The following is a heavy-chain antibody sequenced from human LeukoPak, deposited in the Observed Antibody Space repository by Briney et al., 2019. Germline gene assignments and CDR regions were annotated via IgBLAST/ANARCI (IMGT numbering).Heavy chain of an antibody. J-gene: IGHJ6*04. CDR2: IIPIFGTA. V-gene: IGHV1-69*06. D-gene: IGHD2-2*01. CDR3: ARQDVEDIVVVPAANSPYYYGMDV. Sequence: ASVKVSCKASGGTFSSYAISWVRQAPGQRLEWMGGIIPIFGTANYAQKFQGRVTITADKSTSTAYMELSSLRSEDTAVYYCARQDVEDIVVVPAANSPYYYGMDVWGKGTTVTVSS. CDR1: GGTFSSYA.